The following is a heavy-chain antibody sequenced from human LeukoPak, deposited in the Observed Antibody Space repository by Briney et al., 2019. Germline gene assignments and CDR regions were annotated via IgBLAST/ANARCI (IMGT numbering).Heavy chain of an antibody. Sequence: SETLSLTCTVSGGSISSYYWSWIRQPPGKGLEWLGYIYYSGSTNYNPSLKSRVTISVDTSKNQFSLKLSSVTAADTAVYYCARSTAGSGWYKSSYYFDYWGQGTLVTVSS. CDR3: ARSTAGSGWYKSSYYFDY. D-gene: IGHD6-19*01. CDR1: GGSISSYY. V-gene: IGHV4-59*08. CDR2: IYYSGST. J-gene: IGHJ4*02.